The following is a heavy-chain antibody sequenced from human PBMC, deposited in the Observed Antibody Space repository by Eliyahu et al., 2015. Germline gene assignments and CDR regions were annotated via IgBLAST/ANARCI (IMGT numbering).Heavy chain of an antibody. D-gene: IGHD6-19*01. CDR2: IKQDGSEK. CDR3: ARPYSSGWHDAFDI. CDR1: GFXFSXXX. V-gene: IGHV3-7*01. Sequence: EVQLVESGGGLVQPGGSLRLSCAASGFXFSXXXXXWVRQAPGKGLEWVANIKQDGSEKYYVDSVKGRFTISRDNAKNSLYLQMNSLRAEDTAVYYCARPYSSGWHDAFDIWGQGTMVTVSS. J-gene: IGHJ3*02.